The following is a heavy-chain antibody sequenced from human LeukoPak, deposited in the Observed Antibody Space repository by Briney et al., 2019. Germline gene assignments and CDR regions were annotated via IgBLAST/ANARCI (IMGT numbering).Heavy chain of an antibody. Sequence: GGSLRLSCAASGFTFSSYGMHWVRQAPGKGLEWVSGISGGGGSTYYADSVKGRFTISRDNSKNTLDLEMNSLRAEDTAVYYCAKDVGGYYFTYWSGCFDHWGQGTLVTVSS. CDR1: GFTFSSYG. CDR3: AKDVGGYYFTYWSGCFDH. D-gene: IGHD3-10*01. V-gene: IGHV3-23*01. J-gene: IGHJ4*02. CDR2: ISGGGGST.